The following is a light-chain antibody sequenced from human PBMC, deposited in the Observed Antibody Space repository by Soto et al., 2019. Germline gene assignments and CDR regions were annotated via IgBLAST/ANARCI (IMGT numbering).Light chain of an antibody. CDR1: SGHSSYI. V-gene: IGLV4-60*02. Sequence: QPVLTQSSSASASLGSSVKLTCTLSSGHSSYIIAWHQQQPGKAPRYLMKLEGSGSNNKGSGVPDRFSGSSSGADRYLTISNLQFEDEADYYCETWDSNTVVFGGGTQLTVL. CDR3: ETWDSNTVV. CDR2: LEGSGSN. J-gene: IGLJ2*01.